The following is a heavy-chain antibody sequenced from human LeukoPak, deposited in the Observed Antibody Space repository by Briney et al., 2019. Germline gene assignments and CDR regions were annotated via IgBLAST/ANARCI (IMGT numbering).Heavy chain of an antibody. J-gene: IGHJ4*02. CDR1: GYSISSGYY. D-gene: IGHD1-1*01. V-gene: IGHV4-38-2*02. CDR2: IYHSGST. CDR3: AKVPTGCADYFDY. Sequence: WETLSLTCPVSGYSISSGYYWGWIRQPPGKGLEWIGSIYHSGSTYYNPSLKSRVTISVDTSKNQFSLKLSSVTAADTAVYYCAKVPTGCADYFDYWGQGTLVTVSS.